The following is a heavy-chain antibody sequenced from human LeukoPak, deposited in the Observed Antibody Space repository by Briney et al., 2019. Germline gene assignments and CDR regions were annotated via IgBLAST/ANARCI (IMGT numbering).Heavy chain of an antibody. CDR2: ISGSGGST. CDR1: GFTFSSYA. D-gene: IGHD6-6*01. Sequence: PGGSLRLSCAASGFTFSSYAMSWVRQAPGKGLEWVSAISGSGGSTYYADSVKGRFTISRDNSKNTLYLQMNSLRAEDTAVYYCARDPSPIVEYTSRFDYWGQGALVTVSS. CDR3: ARDPSPIVEYTSRFDY. J-gene: IGHJ4*02. V-gene: IGHV3-23*01.